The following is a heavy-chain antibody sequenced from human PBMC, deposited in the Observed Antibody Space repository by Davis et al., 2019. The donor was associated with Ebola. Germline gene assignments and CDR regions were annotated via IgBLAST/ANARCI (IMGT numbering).Heavy chain of an antibody. CDR3: ARERRSTMIVVVITSGGMDV. J-gene: IGHJ6*02. Sequence: HSQTLSLTCAISGDSVSSNSAAWNWIRQSPSRCLEWLGRTYYRSKWYNDYAVSVKSRITINPDTSKNQFTLQLNSVTPEDTAVYYCARERRSTMIVVVITSGGMDVWGQGTTVTVSS. V-gene: IGHV6-1*01. CDR1: GDSVSSNSAA. D-gene: IGHD3-22*01. CDR2: TYYRSKWYN.